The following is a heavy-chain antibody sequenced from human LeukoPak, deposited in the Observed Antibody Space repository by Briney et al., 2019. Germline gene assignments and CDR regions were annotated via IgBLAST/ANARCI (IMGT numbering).Heavy chain of an antibody. CDR2: IYYTGST. Sequence: PSETLSLTCTVSGDSVSSGYYYWSWIRQPPGKGPEWIGNIYYTGSTNYNPSLKSRVTISVDTSKNQFSLKLNSVTAADMAVYYCARNYYDSNGYYLFDAFDIWGQGTMVTVSS. J-gene: IGHJ3*02. D-gene: IGHD3-22*01. V-gene: IGHV4-61*01. CDR3: ARNYYDSNGYYLFDAFDI. CDR1: GDSVSSGYYY.